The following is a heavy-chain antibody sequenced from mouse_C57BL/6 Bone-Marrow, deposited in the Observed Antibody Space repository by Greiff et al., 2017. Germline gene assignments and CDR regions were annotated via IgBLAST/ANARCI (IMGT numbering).Heavy chain of an antibody. J-gene: IGHJ4*01. D-gene: IGHD1-1*01. V-gene: IGHV5-6*02. Sequence: EVKLVESGGDLVKPGGSLKLSCAASGFTFSSYGMSWVRQPPDKRLEWVATLSSGGSYTYYPDSVKGRFPISRDNAKNTLYLQMSSLKSEDTAMYYCARRGTVGYAMDYWGQGTSGTVSS. CDR3: ARRGTVGYAMDY. CDR1: GFTFSSYG. CDR2: LSSGGSYT.